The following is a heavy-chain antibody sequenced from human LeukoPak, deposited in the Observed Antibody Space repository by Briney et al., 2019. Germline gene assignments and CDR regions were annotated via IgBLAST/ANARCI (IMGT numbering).Heavy chain of an antibody. V-gene: IGHV3-23*01. Sequence: PGGSLRLSCAASGLTFSSYAMSWVRQAPGKGLEWVSAISGSGGSTYYADSVKGRFTISRDNSKNTLYLQMNSLRAEDTAVYYCARSTVTTFRFYHYYYAMDVWGQGTTVTVSS. J-gene: IGHJ6*02. CDR3: ARSTVTTFRFYHYYYAMDV. D-gene: IGHD4-11*01. CDR2: ISGSGGST. CDR1: GLTFSSYA.